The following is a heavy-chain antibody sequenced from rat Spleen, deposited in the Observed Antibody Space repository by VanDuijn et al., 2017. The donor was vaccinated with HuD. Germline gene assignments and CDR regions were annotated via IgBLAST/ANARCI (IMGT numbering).Heavy chain of an antibody. Sequence: QVQLKESGPGLVQPSQTLSLTCTVSGFSLMDYSVHWVRQPPGKGLEWMGRMKFDGDTDYNSALKSRLSISRDTSKSQVFLKMNSLQTEDTAIYFCTGGTYYGYYWGQGVMVTVSS. CDR2: MKFDGDT. CDR3: TGGTYYGYY. V-gene: IGHV2S30*01. CDR1: GFSLMDYS. J-gene: IGHJ2*01. D-gene: IGHD1-9*01.